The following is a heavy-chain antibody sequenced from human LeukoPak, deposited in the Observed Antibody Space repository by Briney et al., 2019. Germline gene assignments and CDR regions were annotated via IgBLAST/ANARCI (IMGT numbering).Heavy chain of an antibody. J-gene: IGHJ3*01. Sequence: GESLKISCKGSGYSFTNYWIGWVRQMPGKGLEWMGIIYPIDSDTRYSPSFRGQVTFSAAKSISTAYLQWSSLKASDTAMYYCARPSAYGEDAFDVWGERTMVTVSS. CDR2: IYPIDSDT. CDR3: ARPSAYGEDAFDV. V-gene: IGHV5-51*01. CDR1: GYSFTNYW. D-gene: IGHD2-21*01.